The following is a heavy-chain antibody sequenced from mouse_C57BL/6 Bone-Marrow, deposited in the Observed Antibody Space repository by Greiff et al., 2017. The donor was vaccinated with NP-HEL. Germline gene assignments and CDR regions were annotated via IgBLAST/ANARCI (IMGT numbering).Heavy chain of an antibody. J-gene: IGHJ1*03. Sequence: EVKLVESGPGLVKPSQSLSLTCSVTGYSITSGYYWNWIRQFPGNKLEWMGYISYDGSNNYNPSLKNRISITRDTSKNQFFLKLNSVTTEDTATYYCARDPLIYYYGSSSYWYFDVWGTGTTVTVSS. D-gene: IGHD1-1*01. V-gene: IGHV3-6*01. CDR2: ISYDGSN. CDR3: ARDPLIYYYGSSSYWYFDV. CDR1: GYSITSGYY.